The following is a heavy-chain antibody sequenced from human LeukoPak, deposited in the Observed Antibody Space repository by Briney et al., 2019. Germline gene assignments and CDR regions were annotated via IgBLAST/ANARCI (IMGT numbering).Heavy chain of an antibody. CDR2: IYYTGST. D-gene: IGHD2-8*02. CDR3: AGDLTGGDY. V-gene: IGHV4-59*01. Sequence: SETLSLTCTVSGGSISSFYWNWIRQPPGRGLEWIGYIYYTGSTSYNPSLKSRVTISIDTSKNQFSLKLNSVTAADTAVYYCAGDLTGGDYWGQGTLVTVSS. J-gene: IGHJ4*02. CDR1: GGSISSFY.